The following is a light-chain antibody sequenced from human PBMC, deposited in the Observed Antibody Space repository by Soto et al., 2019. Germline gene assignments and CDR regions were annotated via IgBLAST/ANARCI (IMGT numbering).Light chain of an antibody. CDR3: QQYGSSPGT. Sequence: DTVLTQSPGTLSLTSGERATLSCRASQSISGTYLAWYQQKPGQAPRLLIYGASSRAAGIPNRFSGSGSGTDFTLTISRLEPEDFAVYYCQQYGSSPGTFGQGTKVDIK. CDR2: GAS. CDR1: QSISGTY. J-gene: IGKJ2*01. V-gene: IGKV3-20*01.